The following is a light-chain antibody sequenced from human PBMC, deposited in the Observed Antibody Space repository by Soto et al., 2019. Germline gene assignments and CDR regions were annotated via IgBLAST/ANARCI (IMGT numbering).Light chain of an antibody. V-gene: IGKV1-5*03. Sequence: DIQMTQSPSTLSGSVGDRVTITCRASQTISSWLAWYQQKPGKAPKLLIYKASTLKSGLPSRFSGRGSGTAFTLTISTLQPADFATYSSQHYNSYSDAFGQGTKVQLK. J-gene: IGKJ1*01. CDR3: QHYNSYSDA. CDR1: QTISSW. CDR2: KAS.